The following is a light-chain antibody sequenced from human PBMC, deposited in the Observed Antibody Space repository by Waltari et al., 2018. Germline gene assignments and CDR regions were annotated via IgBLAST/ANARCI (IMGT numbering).Light chain of an antibody. CDR2: GKN. J-gene: IGLJ2*01. CDR3: HSRDSSGDVV. CDR1: RTRTYY. V-gene: IGLV3-19*01. Sequence: SSELTQDPAVSVALGQTVRITCQGGRTRTYYVSWFHQKPGQAPALVIYGKNNRPSGIPDRFSASSSGSTASLTIIGAQAEDEADYYCHSRDSSGDVVIGGGTKLTVV.